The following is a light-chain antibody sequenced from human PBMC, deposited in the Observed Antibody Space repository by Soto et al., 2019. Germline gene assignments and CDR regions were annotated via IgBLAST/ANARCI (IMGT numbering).Light chain of an antibody. V-gene: IGKV1-5*01. CDR2: DAS. J-gene: IGKJ1*01. CDR3: QQYDTYPRT. Sequence: DIQMIQSPSILSASVGDRVTITCRATQTINNWLAWYQQKPGRAPKLLIYDASSLESGVPSRFSGSGSATEFTPTISSLQPDDSATYYCQQYDTYPRTFGQGTKVDIK. CDR1: QTINNW.